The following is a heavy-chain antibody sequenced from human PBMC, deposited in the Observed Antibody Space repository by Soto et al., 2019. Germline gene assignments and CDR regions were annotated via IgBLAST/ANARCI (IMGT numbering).Heavy chain of an antibody. V-gene: IGHV3-7*05. Sequence: EFQLVESGGGLVQPGGSLRLSCATSGFTFSDYWMTWVRQAPGKGLEWLANIKQDGSQTYYMDSVKGRFTVSRDNAKNSVYLQMKSLRAEDTAVYYCARIGYSSSSNDFWGQGTLVTVSS. D-gene: IGHD6-6*01. J-gene: IGHJ4*02. CDR3: ARIGYSSSSNDF. CDR2: IKQDGSQT. CDR1: GFTFSDYW.